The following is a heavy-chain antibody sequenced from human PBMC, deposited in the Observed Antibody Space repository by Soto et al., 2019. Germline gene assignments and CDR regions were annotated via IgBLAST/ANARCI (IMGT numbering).Heavy chain of an antibody. Sequence: GGSLRLSCAASGFTFDDYAMHWVRQAPGKGLEWVSGISWNSGNIDYADSMKGRFTISRDNAKNSLYLQMNSLRAEDTALYYCAKDSTSGYDSGRAMDVWGQGTTVTVSS. J-gene: IGHJ6*02. CDR2: ISWNSGNI. CDR1: GFTFDDYA. CDR3: AKDSTSGYDSGRAMDV. V-gene: IGHV3-9*01. D-gene: IGHD5-12*01.